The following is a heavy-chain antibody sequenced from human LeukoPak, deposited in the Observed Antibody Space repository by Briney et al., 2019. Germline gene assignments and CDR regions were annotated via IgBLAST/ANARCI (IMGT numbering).Heavy chain of an antibody. V-gene: IGHV1-69*13. CDR1: GYTFTSYG. CDR2: IIPIFGTA. CDR3: ARGRAARHWFDP. Sequence: GASVKVSCKASGYTFTSYGISWVRQAPGQGLEWMGGIIPIFGTANYAQKFQGRVTITADESTSTAYMELSSLRSEDTAVYYCARGRAARHWFDPWGQGTLVTVSS. D-gene: IGHD6-6*01. J-gene: IGHJ5*02.